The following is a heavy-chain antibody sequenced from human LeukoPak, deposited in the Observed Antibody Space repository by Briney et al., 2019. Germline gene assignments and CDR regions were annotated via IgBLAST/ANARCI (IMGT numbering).Heavy chain of an antibody. CDR2: IYSGGST. CDR1: GLTVNSKY. D-gene: IGHD1/OR15-1a*01. CDR3: ARGSLTTPDY. Sequence: GGSLRLSCAASGLTVNSKYMSWVRQAPGKGLEWVSIIYSGGSTNYADSVKGRFTISRDNSKSTLYLQMNSLRAEDAAVYYCARGSLTTPDYWGQGTLVTVSS. J-gene: IGHJ4*02. V-gene: IGHV3-53*01.